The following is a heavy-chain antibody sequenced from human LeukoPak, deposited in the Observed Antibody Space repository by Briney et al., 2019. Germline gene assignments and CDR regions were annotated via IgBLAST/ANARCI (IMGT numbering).Heavy chain of an antibody. D-gene: IGHD6-19*01. V-gene: IGHV3-30*02. Sequence: GGSLRLSCAASGFIFSDYGMHWVRQAPGRGLELVAFIRSDGSNEYYSDSVKGRFTISRDNSKNTLYLQMNSLRAEDTAVYYCAKDANSGWSDFDYWGQGTLVTVSS. CDR2: IRSDGSNE. CDR1: GFIFSDYG. J-gene: IGHJ4*02. CDR3: AKDANSGWSDFDY.